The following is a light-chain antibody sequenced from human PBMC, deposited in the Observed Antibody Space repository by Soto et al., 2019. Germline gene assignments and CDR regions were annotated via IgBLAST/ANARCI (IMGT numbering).Light chain of an antibody. CDR3: QQYGSSPWT. J-gene: IGKJ1*01. CDR1: QSVGSSY. CDR2: GAT. V-gene: IGKV3-20*01. Sequence: DIVLTQSPGTLSLSPGESTTLSCRASQSVGSSYLAWYQHKPGQAPRLLIYGATSRATGIPDRFSGSGSGTDFTLTISRLGPEDFAVYYCQQYGSSPWTFGQGTKVDI.